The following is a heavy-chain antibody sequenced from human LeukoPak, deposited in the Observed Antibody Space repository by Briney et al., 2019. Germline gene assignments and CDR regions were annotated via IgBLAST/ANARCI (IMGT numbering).Heavy chain of an antibody. J-gene: IGHJ6*03. Sequence: GASVKVSCKASGYTFTSYGISWVRQAPGQGLEWMGWISAYNGNTNYAQKLQGRVTITRNTSISTAYMELSSLRSEDTAVYYCARTRRYYYYMDVWGKGTTVTVSS. CDR2: ISAYNGNT. CDR3: ARTRRYYYYMDV. CDR1: GYTFTSYG. V-gene: IGHV1-18*01.